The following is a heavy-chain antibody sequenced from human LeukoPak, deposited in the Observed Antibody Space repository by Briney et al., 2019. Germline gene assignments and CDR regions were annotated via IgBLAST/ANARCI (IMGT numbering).Heavy chain of an antibody. CDR1: GGSISSYY. J-gene: IGHJ6*03. CDR2: IYYSGST. D-gene: IGHD6-13*01. CDR3: GGSSSYYYMDV. Sequence: SETLSLTCTVSGGSISSYYWSWIRQPPGKGLEWIGYIYYSGSTNYNPSLKSRVTISVDTSKNQFSLKLSSVTAADTAVYYCGGSSSYYYMDVWGKGTTVTISS. V-gene: IGHV4-59*08.